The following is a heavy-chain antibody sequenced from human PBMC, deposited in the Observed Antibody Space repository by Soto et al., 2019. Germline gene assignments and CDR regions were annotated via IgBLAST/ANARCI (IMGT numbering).Heavy chain of an antibody. J-gene: IGHJ5*02. CDR3: ARVVEVVVVPAKYNWFDP. D-gene: IGHD2-2*01. Sequence: ASVKVSCKASGYTFTSYGISWVRQAPGQGLEWMGWISAYNGNTNYAQKLQGRVTMATDTSTSTAYMELRSLRSDDTAVYYCARVVEVVVVPAKYNWFDPWGQGTLVTVSS. CDR2: ISAYNGNT. V-gene: IGHV1-18*01. CDR1: GYTFTSYG.